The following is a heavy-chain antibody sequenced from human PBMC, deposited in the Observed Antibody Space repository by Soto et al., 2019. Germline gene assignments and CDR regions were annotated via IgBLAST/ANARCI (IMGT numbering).Heavy chain of an antibody. CDR2: IYYSGTT. V-gene: IGHV4-39*07. J-gene: IGHJ5*02. CDR3: ARCSLVVVPAPGFDP. D-gene: IGHD2-2*01. Sequence: SETLSLTCTVSGGSITSSSYYWGWIRQPPGKGLEWIGGIYYSGTTYYNPSLKSRVTISVDTSKNQFSLKLSSVSAADTALYYCARCSLVVVPAPGFDPWGRGTLVTVSS. CDR1: GGSITSSSYY.